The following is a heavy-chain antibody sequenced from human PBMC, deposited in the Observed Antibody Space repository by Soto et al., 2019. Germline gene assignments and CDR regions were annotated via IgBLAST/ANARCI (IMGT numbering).Heavy chain of an antibody. D-gene: IGHD1-26*01. CDR2: IIPIFGTA. V-gene: IGHV1-69*06. Sequence: ASVKVSCKASGGTFSSYAISWVRQAPGQGLEWMGGIIPIFGTANYAQKFQGRVTITADKSTSTAYMELSSLRSEDTAVYYCAREAGSGSYYSSLYYGMDVWGQGTTVTVSS. CDR1: GGTFSSYA. J-gene: IGHJ6*02. CDR3: AREAGSGSYYSSLYYGMDV.